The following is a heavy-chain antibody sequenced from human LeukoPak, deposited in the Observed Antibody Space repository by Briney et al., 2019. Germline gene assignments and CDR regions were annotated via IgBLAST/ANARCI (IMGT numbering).Heavy chain of an antibody. J-gene: IGHJ3*01. CDR3: ARDGGKGHYYDSSAFDF. Sequence: SETLSLTCTVSSGSINSGGYYRSWIRQHPGKGLEWIGYIYYSGSTYYNPSLRSRLTISVDTSKNQFSLKLSSVTAADTAVYYCARDGGKGHYYDSSAFDFWGQGTMVTVSS. V-gene: IGHV4-31*03. CDR1: SGSINSGGYY. D-gene: IGHD3-22*01. CDR2: IYYSGST.